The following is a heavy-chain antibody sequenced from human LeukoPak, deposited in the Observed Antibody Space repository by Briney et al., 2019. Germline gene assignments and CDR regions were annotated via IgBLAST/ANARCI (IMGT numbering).Heavy chain of an antibody. CDR3: AKVEASYEWIQLWFSSWYFDY. CDR2: ISYDGSNK. V-gene: IGHV3-30*18. J-gene: IGHJ4*02. Sequence: GGSLRLSCAASGFTFSSYGMHWVRQAPGKGLEWVAVISYDGSNKYYADSVKGRFTISRDNSKNTLYLQMNSLRAEDTAVYYCAKVEASYEWIQLWFSSWYFDYWGQGTLVTVSS. CDR1: GFTFSSYG. D-gene: IGHD5-18*01.